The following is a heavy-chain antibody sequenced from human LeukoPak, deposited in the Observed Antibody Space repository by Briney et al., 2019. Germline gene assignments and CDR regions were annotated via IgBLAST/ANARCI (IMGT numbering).Heavy chain of an antibody. CDR1: GFTFSTSW. Sequence: PGGSLRLSCAASGFTFSTSWMHWVRQAPGKGLVWVSRINSDGTTIDYADSVKGRFNISRDNAKNTLYLQMNSLRDEDTAVYYCARAGYYRFDYWGQGTLVSVSS. D-gene: IGHD2/OR15-2a*01. CDR2: INSDGTTI. J-gene: IGHJ4*02. CDR3: ARAGYYRFDY. V-gene: IGHV3-74*01.